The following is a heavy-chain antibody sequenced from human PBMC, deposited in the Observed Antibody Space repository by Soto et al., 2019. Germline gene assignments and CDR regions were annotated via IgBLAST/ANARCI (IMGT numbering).Heavy chain of an antibody. D-gene: IGHD3-10*01. CDR3: TGRRFGVRGVTTMEV. CDR1: VGSIGVRNYF. J-gene: IGHJ6*02. Sequence: KSSETLCITCTFCVGSIGVRNYFLGWIRQSPGTGLEWLGTIYSSGTTYYSPSLKSRITMSLDTSKNQFSLNLGSVTAADTAVYYCTGRRFGVRGVTTMEVWGQGTTVTGS. V-gene: IGHV4-39*01. CDR2: IYSSGTT.